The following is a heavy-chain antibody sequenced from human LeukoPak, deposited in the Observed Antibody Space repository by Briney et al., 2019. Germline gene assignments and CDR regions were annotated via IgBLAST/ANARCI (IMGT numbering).Heavy chain of an antibody. D-gene: IGHD3-22*01. J-gene: IGHJ5*02. V-gene: IGHV1-69*04. CDR1: GGTFSNYA. Sequence: SVKVSCKASGGTFSNYAISWVRQAPGQGLEWMGRIIPILGKPDYAQKFQGRVTITADKSTSTAYVELSSLRSEDTAVYYCARDTGLSSEGSWGQGTLVTVSS. CDR2: IIPILGKP. CDR3: ARDTGLSSEGS.